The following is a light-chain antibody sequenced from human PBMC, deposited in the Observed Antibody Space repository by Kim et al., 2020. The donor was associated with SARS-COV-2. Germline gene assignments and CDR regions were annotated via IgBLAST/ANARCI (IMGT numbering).Light chain of an antibody. Sequence: SVGDRVTITCRASQGISSYLAWYQQKPGKATKLLIYAASTLQNGVPSRFSGSGSGTEFTLTISDLQPEDFATYYCQQLDTYPRVTFGLGTRLEIK. V-gene: IGKV1-9*01. CDR1: QGISSY. CDR3: QQLDTYPRVT. CDR2: AAS. J-gene: IGKJ5*01.